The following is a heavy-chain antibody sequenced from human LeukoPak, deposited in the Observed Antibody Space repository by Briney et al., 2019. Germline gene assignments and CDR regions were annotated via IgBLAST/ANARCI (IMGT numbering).Heavy chain of an antibody. V-gene: IGHV3-48*03. CDR3: AGGGDY. Sequence: GGSLRLSCAASGFSFRSYEMNWVRQAPGKGLEWTSYISSSAGTQHYADSVKGRFTISRDNAKNSLYLQMNSLRAEDTAVYYCAGGGDYWGQGTLVTVSS. J-gene: IGHJ4*02. CDR2: ISSSAGTQ. CDR1: GFSFRSYE.